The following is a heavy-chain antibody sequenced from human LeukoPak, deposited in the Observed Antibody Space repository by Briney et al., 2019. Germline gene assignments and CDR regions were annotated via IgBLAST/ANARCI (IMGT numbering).Heavy chain of an antibody. CDR2: IYYSGST. CDR1: GGSISSYY. CDR3: ARYGSGSYSFGMDV. J-gene: IGHJ6*02. V-gene: IGHV4-59*08. D-gene: IGHD3-10*01. Sequence: PSETLSLTCTVSGGSISSYYWSWIRQPPGKGLEWIGYIYYSGSTNYNPSLKSRVTISVDTSKNQFSLELSSVTAADTAVYYCARYGSGSYSFGMDVWGQGTTVTVSS.